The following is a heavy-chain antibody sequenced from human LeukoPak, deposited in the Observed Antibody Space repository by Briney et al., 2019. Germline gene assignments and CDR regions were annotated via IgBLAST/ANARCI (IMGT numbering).Heavy chain of an antibody. CDR2: IKQDGSEK. CDR3: ARGVGSGSRLKAGDY. J-gene: IGHJ4*02. D-gene: IGHD1-26*01. CDR1: GFTFSSYW. Sequence: PGGSLRLSCAASGFTFSSYWMSWVRQAPGKGLEWVANIKQDGSEKYYVDSVKGRFTISRDNSKNTLYLQMNSLRAEDTAVYYCARGVGSGSRLKAGDYWGQGTLVTVSS. V-gene: IGHV3-7*03.